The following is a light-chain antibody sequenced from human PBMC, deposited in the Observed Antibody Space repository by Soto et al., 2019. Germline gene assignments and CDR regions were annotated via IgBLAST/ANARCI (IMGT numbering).Light chain of an antibody. CDR3: QQYGSPWT. CDR1: QSVWSSL. J-gene: IGKJ1*01. Sequence: ETVLTQSPGTLSLSPGERATLFCTASQSVWSSLLAWYQHKPGQTPRLLIYGASSRATGIPDRFSGSGSGTDFTLTISRLEPEDFAVYYCQQYGSPWTFAQGTKVEIK. CDR2: GAS. V-gene: IGKV3-20*01.